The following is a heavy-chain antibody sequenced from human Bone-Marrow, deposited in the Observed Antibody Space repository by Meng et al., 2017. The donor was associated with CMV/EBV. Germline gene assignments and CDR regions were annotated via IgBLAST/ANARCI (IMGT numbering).Heavy chain of an antibody. Sequence: GESLKISCAASGFTFSVFNMNWIRQAPGKGLEWVSSISPTSTYIHYADSVKGRFTISRDNAKNSLYLQMNSLRAGDTAVYYCATTTDPRNYWGQGTLVTVSS. V-gene: IGHV3-21*01. D-gene: IGHD1-14*01. J-gene: IGHJ4*02. CDR1: GFTFSVFN. CDR3: ATTTDPRNY. CDR2: ISPTSTYI.